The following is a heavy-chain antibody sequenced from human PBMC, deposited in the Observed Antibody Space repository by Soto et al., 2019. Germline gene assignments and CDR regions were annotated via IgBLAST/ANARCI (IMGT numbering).Heavy chain of an antibody. D-gene: IGHD2-15*01. CDR1: GYSFNSYW. CDR3: ARHLAATNNYYYYYGMDV. V-gene: IGHV5-51*01. Sequence: PGESLKISCKGSGYSFNSYWIGWVRQMPWKGLEWMGIIYPCDSDTSYSPSFQGKVTISADKSISTAYLQWSSLKDSDTAMYYCARHLAATNNYYYYYGMDVWGPGLTMTV. J-gene: IGHJ6*02. CDR2: IYPCDSDT.